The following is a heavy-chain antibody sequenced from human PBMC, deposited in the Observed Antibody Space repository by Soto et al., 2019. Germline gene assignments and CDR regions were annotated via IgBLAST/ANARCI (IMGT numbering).Heavy chain of an antibody. CDR1: VLTFSSYA. Sequence: PGGSLRLSCAASVLTFSSYAMSWVRQAPGKGLEWVSAISGSGGSTYYADSVKGRFTISRDNSKNTLYLQMNSLRAEDTAVYYCAKDQGHYYDSSGYYGWGQGTLVTVSS. V-gene: IGHV3-23*01. J-gene: IGHJ4*02. CDR2: ISGSGGST. D-gene: IGHD3-22*01. CDR3: AKDQGHYYDSSGYYG.